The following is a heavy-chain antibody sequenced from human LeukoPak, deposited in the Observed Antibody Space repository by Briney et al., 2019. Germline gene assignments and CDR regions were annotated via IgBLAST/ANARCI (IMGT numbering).Heavy chain of an antibody. CDR2: IKSKTDGGTT. V-gene: IGHV3-15*01. CDR3: TTEETIFGVVIRD. D-gene: IGHD3-3*01. Sequence: GGSLRLSCAASGFTFSSYSMNWVRQAPGKGLEWVGRIKSKTDGGTTDYAAPVKDRFTISRDDSKNTLYLLMNSLKTEDTAVYYCTTEETIFGVVIRDWGQGTLVTVSS. CDR1: GFTFSSYS. J-gene: IGHJ4*02.